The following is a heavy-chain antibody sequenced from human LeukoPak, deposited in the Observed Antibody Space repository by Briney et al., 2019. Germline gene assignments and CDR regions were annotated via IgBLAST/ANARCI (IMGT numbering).Heavy chain of an antibody. J-gene: IGHJ6*03. Sequence: PSETLSLTCAVYGGSFSGYYWSWIRQPPGKGLEWIGEINHSGSTNYNPSLTSRVTISVDTSKNQFSLKLSSVTAADTAVYYCARGLVRGVLYYYYYMDVWGKGTTVTVSS. CDR2: INHSGST. D-gene: IGHD3-10*01. CDR1: GGSFSGYY. CDR3: ARGLVRGVLYYYYYMDV. V-gene: IGHV4-34*01.